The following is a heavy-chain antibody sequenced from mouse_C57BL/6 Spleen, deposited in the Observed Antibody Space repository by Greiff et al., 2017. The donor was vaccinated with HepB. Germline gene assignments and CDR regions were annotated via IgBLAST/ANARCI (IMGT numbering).Heavy chain of an antibody. CDR2: ISSGSSTI. J-gene: IGHJ3*01. CDR1: GFTFSDYG. Sequence: EVKLEESGGGLVKPGGSLKLSCAASGFTFSDYGMHWVRQAPEKGLEWVAYISSGSSTIYYADTVKGRFTISRDNAKNTLFLQMTSLRSEDTAMYYCARLWYYFDYWGQGTLVTVSA. V-gene: IGHV5-17*01. D-gene: IGHD2-1*01. CDR3: ARLWYYFDY.